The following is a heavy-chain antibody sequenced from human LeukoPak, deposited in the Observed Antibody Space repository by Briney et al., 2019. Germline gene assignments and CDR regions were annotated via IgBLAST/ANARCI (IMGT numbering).Heavy chain of an antibody. D-gene: IGHD3-10*01. CDR3: ARRIRGAPTDH. V-gene: IGHV1-8*01. CDR2: MNPNSGNT. Sequence: ASVKVSCKASGYTLTTYDLNWVRQATGQGLEWMGWMNPNSGNTGYAQKFQGRATMTRNTSISTAYMELNNLTSEDTAVYYCARRIRGAPTDHWGQGTLVTVSS. J-gene: IGHJ4*02. CDR1: GYTLTTYD.